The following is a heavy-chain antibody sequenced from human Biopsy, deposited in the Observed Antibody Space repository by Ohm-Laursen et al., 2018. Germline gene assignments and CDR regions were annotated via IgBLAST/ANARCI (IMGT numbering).Heavy chain of an antibody. CDR2: NIPILGTG. CDR3: ATKLTGYFHH. CDR1: GVTFSNYG. Sequence: SVKVSCKTPGVTFSNYGVNWGRQAPGQGLEWLGGNIPILGTGNYAQKFQDRVTVAADTSTSTATMELSSLRSDDTAVYYCATKLTGYFHHWGQGTLVIVSS. J-gene: IGHJ1*01. D-gene: IGHD3-9*01. V-gene: IGHV1-69*06.